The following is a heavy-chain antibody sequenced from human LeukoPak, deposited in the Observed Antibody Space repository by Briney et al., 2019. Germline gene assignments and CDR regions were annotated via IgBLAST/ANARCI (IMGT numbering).Heavy chain of an antibody. V-gene: IGHV3-33*01. CDR1: GFSFTRVV. CDR2: IWFAGSHK. D-gene: IGHD1-1*01. J-gene: IGHJ4*02. Sequence: PGGSLRPSRAPSGFSFTRVVMHCGRQAPGKGREWLANIWFAGSHKYSAASVTGRFTIPRDNSKNTLYLQMNSLIADDTAVYYCASGLGTRYFDYPGQGTLVTVSS. CDR3: ASGLGTRYFDY.